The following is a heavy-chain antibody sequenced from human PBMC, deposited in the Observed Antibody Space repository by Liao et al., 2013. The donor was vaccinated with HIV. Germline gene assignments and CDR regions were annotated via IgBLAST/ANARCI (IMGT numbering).Heavy chain of an antibody. J-gene: IGHJ4*02. Sequence: QLLLQESGSGLVKPSQTLSLTCAVSGGSISSGTYSWSWIRQPPGKGLEWIGYISHTGSTFYNPSLKSRGTISVDRSKNQLSLHLRSVTAADTAVYYCARGVLWFGEALPSDYWGQGTLVTVSS. D-gene: IGHD3-10*01. CDR1: GGSISSGTYS. CDR2: ISHTGST. CDR3: ARGVLWFGEALPSDY. V-gene: IGHV4-30-2*01.